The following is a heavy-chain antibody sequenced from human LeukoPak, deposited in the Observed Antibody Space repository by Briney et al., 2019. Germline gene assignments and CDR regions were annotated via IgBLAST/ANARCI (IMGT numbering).Heavy chain of an antibody. CDR1: GYTITSNW. CDR2: INPRDSET. J-gene: IGHJ6*02. D-gene: IGHD3-10*01. V-gene: IGHV5-51*01. Sequence: GESLKISCKGSGYTITSNWLGWVRQMPGKGLEWMGIINPRDSETVYSPSFQGQVTMSVDKSISTAYLQWSSLKASDTAMYYCASGGDCYYYGMDVWGQGTTVTVSS. CDR3: ASGGDCYYYGMDV.